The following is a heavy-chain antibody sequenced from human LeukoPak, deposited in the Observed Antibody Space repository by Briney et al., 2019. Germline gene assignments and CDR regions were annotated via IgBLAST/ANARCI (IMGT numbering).Heavy chain of an antibody. CDR3: ARGGAYCGGDCYTYFDY. CDR2: INPSGGST. D-gene: IGHD2-21*02. Sequence: GASVKVSCKASGYTFTSYYMHWVRHAPGQGLEWMGIINPSGGSTSYAQKFQGRVTMTRDMSTSTVYMELSSLRSEDTAVYYCARGGAYCGGDCYTYFDYWGQGTLVTVSS. J-gene: IGHJ4*02. V-gene: IGHV1-46*01. CDR1: GYTFTSYY.